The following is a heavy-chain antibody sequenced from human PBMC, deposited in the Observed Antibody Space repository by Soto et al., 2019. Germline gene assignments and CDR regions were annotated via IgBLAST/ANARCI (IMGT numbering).Heavy chain of an antibody. CDR2: IIPIFGTA. D-gene: IGHD2-21*02. Sequence: SVKVSCKASGGTFSSYAISWVRQAPGQGLEWMGGIIPIFGTANYAQKFQGRVTITADESTSTAYMELSSLRSEDTAVYYCARGLAYCGGDCYSNIWGQGKMVTVSS. CDR1: GGTFSSYA. V-gene: IGHV1-69*13. J-gene: IGHJ3*02. CDR3: ARGLAYCGGDCYSNI.